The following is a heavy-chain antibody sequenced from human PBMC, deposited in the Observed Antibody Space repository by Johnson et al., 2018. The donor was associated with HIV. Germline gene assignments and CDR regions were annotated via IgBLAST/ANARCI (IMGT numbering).Heavy chain of an antibody. CDR3: VITLKDCSSTTCSDAFDI. Sequence: QVQLVESGGGVVQPGRSLRLSCAASGFTFSSYAMHWVRQAPGKGLEWVAVISYDGSDKDYADSVKGRFTISRDSSKNTLYLQMNSLRIEDTAVYYCVITLKDCSSTTCSDAFDIWGQGTMVTVAS. CDR2: ISYDGSDK. V-gene: IGHV3-30*04. CDR1: GFTFSSYA. J-gene: IGHJ3*02. D-gene: IGHD2-2*01.